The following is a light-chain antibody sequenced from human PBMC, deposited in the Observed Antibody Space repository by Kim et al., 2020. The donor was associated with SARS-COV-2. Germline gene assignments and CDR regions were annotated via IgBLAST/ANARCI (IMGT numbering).Light chain of an antibody. CDR1: QCCSSY. J-gene: IGKJ2*01. CDR2: DAY. CDR3: QQHSNWPI. V-gene: IGKV3-11*01. Sequence: LSPGERATLSCRACQCCSSYLALYQQKPAQAPGLLIYDAYNRATGIPARFSGSVSGTDFTLTISSLEPEDFAVYFCQQHSNWPIFGQGTNLDI.